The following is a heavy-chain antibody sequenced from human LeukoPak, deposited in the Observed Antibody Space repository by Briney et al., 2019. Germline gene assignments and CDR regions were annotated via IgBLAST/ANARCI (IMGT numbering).Heavy chain of an antibody. Sequence: GGSLGLSCAASGFTFSSYSMNWVRQAPGKGLEWVSSISSSSSYIYYADSVKGRFTISRDNAKNSLYLQMNSLRAEDTAVYYCASYGWSYFDYWGQGTLVTVSS. CDR2: ISSSSSYI. V-gene: IGHV3-21*01. D-gene: IGHD4-17*01. CDR3: ASYGWSYFDY. CDR1: GFTFSSYS. J-gene: IGHJ4*02.